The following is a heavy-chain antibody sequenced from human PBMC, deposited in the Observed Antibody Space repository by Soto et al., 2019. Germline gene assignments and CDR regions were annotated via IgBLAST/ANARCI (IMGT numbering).Heavy chain of an antibody. Sequence: PGGSLRLSCAASGFTFSSYSMNWVRQAPGKGLEWVSSISSSSSYIYYADSVKGRFTISRDNAKNSLYLQMNSLRADDTAVYFCSADHPHTAIGWPVWGQGTTVTVSS. V-gene: IGHV3-21*04. J-gene: IGHJ6*02. CDR2: ISSSSSYI. CDR3: SADHPHTAIGWPV. CDR1: GFTFSSYS.